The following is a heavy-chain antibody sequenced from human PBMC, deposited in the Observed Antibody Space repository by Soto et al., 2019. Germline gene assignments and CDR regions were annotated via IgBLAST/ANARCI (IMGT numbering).Heavy chain of an antibody. J-gene: IGHJ6*02. CDR2: ISGSGIST. CDR3: VKPPVITASYYYYDMDV. V-gene: IGHV3-23*01. Sequence: GSLRLSCAASGFTFSTYPMSWVRQAPGKGLEWVSGISGSGISTYYADSVKGRFTISRDNSKNTVFLQMNSLRDEDTAVYYCVKPPVITASYYYYDMDVWGQGTTVTVSS. CDR1: GFTFSTYP. D-gene: IGHD4-4*01.